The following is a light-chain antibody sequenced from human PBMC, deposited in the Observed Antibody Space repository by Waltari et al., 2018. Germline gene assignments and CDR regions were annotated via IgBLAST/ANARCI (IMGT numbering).Light chain of an antibody. CDR1: ALPTQY. J-gene: IGLJ3*02. Sequence: SYELTQPPSVSVSPGQTARVTCSGDALPTQYAYWYQQKPGQAPLLVSYKDGGRPSGIPGRVPGSSSGTTVTLTISGVKAEDEADYYCQSADSSGTYWLFGGGTTLTVL. CDR2: KDG. CDR3: QSADSSGTYWL. V-gene: IGLV3-25*03.